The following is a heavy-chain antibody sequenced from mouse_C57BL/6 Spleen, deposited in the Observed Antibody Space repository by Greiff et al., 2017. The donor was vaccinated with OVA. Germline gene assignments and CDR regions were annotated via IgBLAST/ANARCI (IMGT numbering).Heavy chain of an antibody. V-gene: IGHV5-6*01. J-gene: IGHJ2*01. CDR3: ARHATTVVATRLYYFDY. Sequence: EVHLVESGGDLVKPGGSLKLSCAASGFTFSSYGMSWVRQTPDKRLERVATISSGGSYTYYPDSVKGRFTISRDNAKNTLYLQMSSLKSEDTAMYYCARHATTVVATRLYYFDYWGQGTTLTVSS. D-gene: IGHD1-1*01. CDR2: ISSGGSYT. CDR1: GFTFSSYG.